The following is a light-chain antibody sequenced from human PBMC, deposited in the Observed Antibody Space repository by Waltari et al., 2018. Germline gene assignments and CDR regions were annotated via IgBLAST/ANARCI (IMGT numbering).Light chain of an antibody. CDR2: VAS. V-gene: IGKV1-39*01. J-gene: IGKJ4*01. CDR3: QQTYNAPLT. CDR1: QSVSYY. Sequence: QMTQSPSSLSASVGDRVTITCRASQSVSYYLNWYQQKAGQAPKLLIYVASSLETGVPSRFSGRGSGTDFTLTISNLQPEDFATYLCQQTYNAPLTFGGGTKVEIK.